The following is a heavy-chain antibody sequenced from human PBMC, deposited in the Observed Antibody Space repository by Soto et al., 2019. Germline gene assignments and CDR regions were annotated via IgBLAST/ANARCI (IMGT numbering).Heavy chain of an antibody. Sequence: ASVKVSCKGSGYTFTSYAMHWVRQAPGQRLEWMGWLNAGNGDTKYSQRFQGRVTFTWDTSASTAYMELSSLRSEDTAVYYCAREFLSTTVAGARGPLQHWGQGTLVTVS. CDR2: LNAGNGDT. V-gene: IGHV1-3*01. D-gene: IGHD1-1*01. CDR1: GYTFTSYA. J-gene: IGHJ1*01. CDR3: AREFLSTTVAGARGPLQH.